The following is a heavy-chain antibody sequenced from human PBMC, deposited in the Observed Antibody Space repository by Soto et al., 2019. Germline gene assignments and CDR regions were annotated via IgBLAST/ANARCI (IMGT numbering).Heavy chain of an antibody. CDR3: ARRDAAGWYFGL. D-gene: IGHD6-25*01. V-gene: IGHV4-28*01. J-gene: IGHJ2*01. CDR2: IHYSGST. CDR1: GYSITSSNW. Sequence: QVQLQESGPGLVKPSDTLSLICAVSGYSITSSNWWGWIRQSPGKGLKWIGYIHYSGSTYYNPSLKSRVTMSVDTAENQFSLKLSSVTAVGTAVYYCARRDAAGWYFGLWGRGTLVTVSS.